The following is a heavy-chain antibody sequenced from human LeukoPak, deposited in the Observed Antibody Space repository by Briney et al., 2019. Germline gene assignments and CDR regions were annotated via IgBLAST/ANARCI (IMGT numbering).Heavy chain of an antibody. CDR1: GGTFISYA. CDR2: TIPIFGTA. D-gene: IGHD4-23*01. J-gene: IGHJ4*02. Sequence: GASVKVSCKASGGTFISYAISWVRQAPGQGLEWMGGTIPIFGTANYAQKFQGRVTITADESTSTAYMELSSLRSEDTAVYYCARRPDYGDNTSPFDYWGQGTLVTVSS. V-gene: IGHV1-69*13. CDR3: ARRPDYGDNTSPFDY.